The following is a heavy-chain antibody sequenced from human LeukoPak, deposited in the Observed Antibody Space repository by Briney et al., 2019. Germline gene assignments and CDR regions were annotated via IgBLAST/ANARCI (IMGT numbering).Heavy chain of an antibody. D-gene: IGHD3-10*01. V-gene: IGHV4-59*07. Sequence: PSDTLSLTCTVSVDSISLYHWSCPPHPPGEALEGLGYFYYSGSTNYNPSLGGRVTISVDTSKHQFYLKLSSVTAADTAVYYCARAPLGELSENFDYWGQRTLVTVSS. CDR1: VDSISLYH. CDR3: ARAPLGELSENFDY. CDR2: FYYSGST. J-gene: IGHJ4*02.